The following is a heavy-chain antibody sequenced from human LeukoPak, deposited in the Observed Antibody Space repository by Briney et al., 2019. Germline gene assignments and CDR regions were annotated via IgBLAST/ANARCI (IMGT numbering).Heavy chain of an antibody. CDR3: AEGKYYFDY. V-gene: IGHV4-30-2*01. CDR1: GGSISSGGYS. Sequence: PSQTLSLTCAVSGGSISSGGYSWSWLRQPPGQGLEWIGYIYHSGSTYYNPSLKSRVTISVDRSKNQFSLKLSSVTAADTAVYYCAEGKYYFDYWGQGTLVTVSS. J-gene: IGHJ4*02. CDR2: IYHSGST.